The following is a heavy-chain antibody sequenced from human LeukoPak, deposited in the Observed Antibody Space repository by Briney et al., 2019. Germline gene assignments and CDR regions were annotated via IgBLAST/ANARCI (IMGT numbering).Heavy chain of an antibody. CDR1: GFTFSSYG. V-gene: IGHV3-66*01. Sequence: PGRSLRLSCAASGFTFSSYGMHWVRQAPGKGLEWVSVIYSGGSTYYADSVRGRFTISRDNSKNTLYLQMNSLRAEDTAVYYCARGVLARMGFDYWGQGTLVTVSS. D-gene: IGHD1-14*01. CDR2: IYSGGST. J-gene: IGHJ4*02. CDR3: ARGVLARMGFDY.